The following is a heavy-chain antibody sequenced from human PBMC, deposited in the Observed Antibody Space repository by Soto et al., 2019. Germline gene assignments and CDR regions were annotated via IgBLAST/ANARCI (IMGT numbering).Heavy chain of an antibody. V-gene: IGHV3-23*01. CDR2: ISGRGDDT. Sequence: GGSLRLSCAASGFTFSIYAMSWVRQAPGKGLEWVSTISGRGDDTYYTDSVKGRFTISRDNSKNTLYVHMNSLRAEDTAVYYCARAQPTYSSSYFDYWGQGTLVTVSS. CDR3: ARAQPTYSSSYFDY. J-gene: IGHJ4*02. D-gene: IGHD3-22*01. CDR1: GFTFSIYA.